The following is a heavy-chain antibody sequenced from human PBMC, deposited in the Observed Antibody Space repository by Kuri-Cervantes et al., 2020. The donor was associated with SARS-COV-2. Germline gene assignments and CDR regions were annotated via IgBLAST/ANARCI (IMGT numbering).Heavy chain of an antibody. CDR2: IIPIFGTA. D-gene: IGHD1-26*01. J-gene: IGHJ6*02. CDR3: ARDGLGGYDYYYYYGMDV. CDR1: GGTFSSYA. V-gene: IGHV1-69*13. Sequence: SVKVSCKASGGTFSSYAISWVRQAPGQGLEWMGGIIPIFGTANYAQKFQGRVTITADESTSTAYVELSSLRSEDTAVYYCARDGLGGYDYYYYYGMDVWGQGTTVTVSS.